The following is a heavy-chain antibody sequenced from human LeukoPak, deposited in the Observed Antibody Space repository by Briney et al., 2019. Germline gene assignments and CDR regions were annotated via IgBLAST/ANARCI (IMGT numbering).Heavy chain of an antibody. V-gene: IGHV3-23*01. CDR1: GFTFSSYA. CDR2: ISGSGGST. D-gene: IGHD3-3*01. Sequence: GGSLRLSCAASGFTFSSYAMSWVRQAPGKGLEWVSAISGSGGSTYYADSVKGRFTISRDNSKNTLYLQMNSLRAEDTAVYYCALLRFLEWLPPTFDYWGQGTLVTVSS. J-gene: IGHJ4*02. CDR3: ALLRFLEWLPPTFDY.